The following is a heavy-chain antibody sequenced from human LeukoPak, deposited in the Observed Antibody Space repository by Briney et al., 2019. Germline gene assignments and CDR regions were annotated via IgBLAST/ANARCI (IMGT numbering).Heavy chain of an antibody. V-gene: IGHV3-23*01. CDR3: AKEKRKAAAGTPSD. D-gene: IGHD6-13*01. J-gene: IGHJ4*02. Sequence: PGGSLRLSCAASGFTFSSCAMNWVRQAPGKGLEWVSAISGSGGSTYYADSVKGRFTISRDNSKNTLYLQMNSLRAEDTAVYYCAKEKRKAAAGTPSDWGQGTLVTVSS. CDR2: ISGSGGST. CDR1: GFTFSSCA.